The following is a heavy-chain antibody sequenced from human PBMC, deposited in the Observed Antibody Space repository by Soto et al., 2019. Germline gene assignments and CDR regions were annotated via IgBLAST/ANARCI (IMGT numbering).Heavy chain of an antibody. Sequence: QVQLQESGPGLVKPSETLSLTCTVSGGSISSYYWSWIRQPSGKGLEWIGYIYYSGSTKYNPSLKSRVTISVDTSKNQFSLKLNSVTAADTAVYYCARDLEGIGGAYAFDIWGQGTMVTVSS. CDR3: ARDLEGIGGAYAFDI. CDR2: IYYSGST. D-gene: IGHD1-1*01. CDR1: GGSISSYY. J-gene: IGHJ3*02. V-gene: IGHV4-59*01.